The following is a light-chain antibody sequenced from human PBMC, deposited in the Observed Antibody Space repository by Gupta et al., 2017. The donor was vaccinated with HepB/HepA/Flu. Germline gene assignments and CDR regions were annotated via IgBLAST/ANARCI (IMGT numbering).Light chain of an antibody. J-gene: IGKJ1*01. Sequence: DMQMTHSPSTLSASVGDRVTITCRASQRISNFLTWYQQKPGKAPKVLIYKSSRVKTGIPSRFSGSGSGTEFTLTIRNLQPEDFATYYCRQDYYSSRTIGQGTKVEIK. V-gene: IGKV1-5*03. CDR2: KSS. CDR3: RQDYYSSRT. CDR1: QRISNF.